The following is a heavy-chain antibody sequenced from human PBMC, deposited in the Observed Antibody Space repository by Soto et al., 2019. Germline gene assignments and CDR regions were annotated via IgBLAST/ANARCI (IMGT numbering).Heavy chain of an antibody. CDR1: GFTFSSYG. CDR3: SRDRLASVVIEGTFY. Sequence: EVQLLESGGGLVQPGGSLRLSCAASGFTFSSYGMSWLRQAPGKGLEWVSSISNSGDSAYYADSVEGRFTISRDNSKNTLYLDLNSLRAEDTALYYCSRDRLASVVIEGTFYWGQGILVTVSS. D-gene: IGHD2-15*01. CDR2: ISNSGDSA. V-gene: IGHV3-23*01. J-gene: IGHJ4*02.